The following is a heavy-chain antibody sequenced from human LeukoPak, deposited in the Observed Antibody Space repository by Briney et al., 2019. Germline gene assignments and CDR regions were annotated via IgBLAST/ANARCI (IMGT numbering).Heavy chain of an antibody. D-gene: IGHD6-13*01. CDR1: GGSISSGDYY. CDR3: ARGIAAAGIYYFDY. J-gene: IGHJ4*02. V-gene: IGHV4-30-4*08. Sequence: SQTLSLTCTVSGGSISSGDYYWSWIRQPPGKGLEWIGYIYYSGSTYYDPSLKSRVTISVDTSKNQFSLKLSSVTAADTAVYYCARGIAAAGIYYFDYWGQGTLVTVSS. CDR2: IYYSGST.